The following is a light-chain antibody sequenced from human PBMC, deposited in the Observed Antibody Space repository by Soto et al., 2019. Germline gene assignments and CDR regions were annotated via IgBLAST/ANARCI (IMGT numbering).Light chain of an antibody. CDR3: SSYTRSSTYV. Sequence: QSALTQPATMSESPGQSITISCTGTSSDVGGYIFVSWYQQHPSKAPKLIIYEVSNRPSGVSNRFSGSKSGNTASLTISGLQAEDEADYYCSSYTRSSTYVFGSGTKLTVL. CDR1: SSDVGGYIF. J-gene: IGLJ1*01. V-gene: IGLV2-14*01. CDR2: EVS.